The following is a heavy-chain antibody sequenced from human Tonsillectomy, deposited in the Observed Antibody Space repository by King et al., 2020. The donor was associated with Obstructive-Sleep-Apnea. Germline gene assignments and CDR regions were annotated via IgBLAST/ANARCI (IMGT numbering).Heavy chain of an antibody. V-gene: IGHV1-69*01. D-gene: IGHD6-19*01. CDR2: IIPIFGTA. CDR1: GGTFSSYA. J-gene: IGHJ3*02. Sequence: QLVQSGSEVKKPGSSVKVSCKASGGTFSSYAIIWVRQAPGQGLEWMGGIIPIFGTANYAQKFQVRVTITADESTSTAYMELSSLRSEDTAVYYCARDPTHATYSSGWYSDAFDIWGQGTMVTVSS. CDR3: ARDPTHATYSSGWYSDAFDI.